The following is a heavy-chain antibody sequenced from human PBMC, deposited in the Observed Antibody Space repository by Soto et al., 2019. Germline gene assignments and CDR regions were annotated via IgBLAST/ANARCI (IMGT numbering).Heavy chain of an antibody. V-gene: IGHV4-39*01. CDR1: GGSISSSSYY. D-gene: IGHD6-13*01. J-gene: IGHJ6*02. CDR2: IYYSGST. Sequence: SETLSLTCTVSGGSISSSSYYWGWIRQPPGKGLEWIGSIYYSGSTYYNPSLKSRVTISVDTSKNQFSLKLSSVTAADTAVYYCARLRGSSSWYGYYYYYGMDVWGQGTTVTVSS. CDR3: ARLRGSSSWYGYYYYYGMDV.